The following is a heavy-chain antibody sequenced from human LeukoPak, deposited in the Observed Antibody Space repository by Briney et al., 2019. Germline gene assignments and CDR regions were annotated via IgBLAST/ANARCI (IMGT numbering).Heavy chain of an antibody. D-gene: IGHD3-10*01. CDR2: IYYSGST. V-gene: IGHV4-39*07. CDR3: ARDRGSGSYGWFDP. CDR1: GGSISSSSYY. J-gene: IGHJ5*02. Sequence: PSETLSLTCTVSGGSISSSSYYWGWIRQPPGKGLEWIGSIYYSGSTYYNPSLKSRVTISVDTSKNQFSLKLSSVTAADTAVYYCARDRGSGSYGWFDPWGQGTLVTVSS.